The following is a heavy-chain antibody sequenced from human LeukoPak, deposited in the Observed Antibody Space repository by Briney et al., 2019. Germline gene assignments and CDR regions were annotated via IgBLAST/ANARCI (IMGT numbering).Heavy chain of an antibody. Sequence: SETLSLTCTVSGGSISSSNWWSWVRQPPGKGLEWIGEIYHSGSTNYNPSLKSRVTISVDKSKNQFSLKLSSVTAADTAVYYCARTAMVRGVIIRASNWFDPWGQGTLVTVSS. CDR1: GGSISSSNW. D-gene: IGHD3-10*01. V-gene: IGHV4-4*02. CDR2: IYHSGST. CDR3: ARTAMVRGVIIRASNWFDP. J-gene: IGHJ5*02.